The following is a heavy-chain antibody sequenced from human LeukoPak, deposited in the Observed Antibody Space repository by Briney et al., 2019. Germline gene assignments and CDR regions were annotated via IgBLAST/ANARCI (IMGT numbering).Heavy chain of an antibody. CDR3: ARDANYYDSWGEIGFIL. Sequence: PGGSLSLPCPSLGFALRRFWMGWVRQAPGKGLEWVAVIMRDGSHTYYVHSMKGRFTISRHTAKNSLYLQLHCQRAEDTAVSVCARDANYYDSWGEIGFILGGR. J-gene: IGHJ2*01. V-gene: IGHV3-7*01. CDR2: IMRDGSHT. D-gene: IGHD3-22*01. CDR1: GFALRRFW.